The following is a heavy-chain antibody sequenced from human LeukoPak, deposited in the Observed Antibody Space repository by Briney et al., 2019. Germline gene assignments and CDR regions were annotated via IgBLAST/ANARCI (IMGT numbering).Heavy chain of an antibody. D-gene: IGHD2-2*01. Sequence: PGGSLRLSCAASGFTFSSYAMSWVRQAPGKGLEWVSAISGSGGSTYYADSVKGRSTISRDNSKNTLYLQMNSLRAEDTAVYYCAKATLSVVVPAARAYGMDVWGQGTTVTVSS. J-gene: IGHJ6*02. CDR2: ISGSGGST. CDR1: GFTFSSYA. CDR3: AKATLSVVVPAARAYGMDV. V-gene: IGHV3-23*01.